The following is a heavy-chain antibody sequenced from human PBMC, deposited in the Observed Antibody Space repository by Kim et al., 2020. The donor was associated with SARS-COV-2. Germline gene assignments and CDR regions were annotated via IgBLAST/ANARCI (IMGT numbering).Heavy chain of an antibody. CDR1: GFTFSSYW. J-gene: IGHJ5*02. CDR2: IKQDGSEK. Sequence: GGSLRLSCAASGFTFSSYWMSWVRQAPGKGLEWVANIKQDGSEKYYVDSVKGRFTISRDNAKNSLYLQMNSLRAEDTAVYYCARDKLLWFGDGLQNWFDPWGQGTLVTVSS. V-gene: IGHV3-7*01. D-gene: IGHD3-10*01. CDR3: ARDKLLWFGDGLQNWFDP.